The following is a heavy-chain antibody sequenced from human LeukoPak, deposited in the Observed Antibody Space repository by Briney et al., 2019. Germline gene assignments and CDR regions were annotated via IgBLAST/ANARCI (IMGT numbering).Heavy chain of an antibody. CDR3: ARRDTANYFDY. CDR2: ISYDGANK. CDR1: GFTFSSYG. Sequence: GGSLRLSCAASGFTFSSYGMHWVRQAPGKGPEWVAIISYDGANKYYADSVKGRFTISRDDSKSTLYLQMNSLRPEDTAVYFCARRDTANYFDYWGQGTLVTVSS. D-gene: IGHD5-18*01. J-gene: IGHJ4*02. V-gene: IGHV3-30*03.